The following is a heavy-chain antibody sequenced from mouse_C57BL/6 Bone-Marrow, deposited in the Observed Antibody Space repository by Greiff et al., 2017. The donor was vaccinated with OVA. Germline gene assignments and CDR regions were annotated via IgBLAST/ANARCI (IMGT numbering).Heavy chain of an antibody. V-gene: IGHV14-1*01. J-gene: IGHJ3*01. CDR1: GFNIKDYY. Sequence: EVKLVESGAELVRPGASVKLSCTASGFNIKDYYMPWVKQRPEQGLEWIGRIDPEDGDTEYAPKFQGKATMTADTSSNTAYLQLSSLTSEDTAVYYCTIYYGRAWFAYWGQGTLVTVSA. CDR3: TIYYGRAWFAY. D-gene: IGHD1-1*01. CDR2: IDPEDGDT.